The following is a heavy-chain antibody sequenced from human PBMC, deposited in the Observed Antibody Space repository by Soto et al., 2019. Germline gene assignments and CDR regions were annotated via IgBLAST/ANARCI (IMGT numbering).Heavy chain of an antibody. D-gene: IGHD3-22*01. CDR3: ASRKYYDSSGYWFDP. CDR2: IYYSGST. V-gene: IGHV4-59*01. J-gene: IGHJ5*02. Sequence: SETLSLTCTVSGGSINSYHWNWIRQPPGKGLEWIGYIYYSGSTNSNPSLQSRVTISVDTSKNQFSLKLSSVTAADTAVYYCASRKYYDSSGYWFDPWGQGTLVTVSS. CDR1: GGSINSYH.